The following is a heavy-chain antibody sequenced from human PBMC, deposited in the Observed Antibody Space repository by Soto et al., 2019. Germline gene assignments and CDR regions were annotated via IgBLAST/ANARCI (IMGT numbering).Heavy chain of an antibody. Sequence: GGSLRLSCAASGFTFSDYHMSWIRQAPGKGLEWVSYISSSGSTIYYADSVKGRFTISRDNAKNSLYLQMNSLRAEDTAVYYCARDIGGGYDLLDAFDIWGQGTMVTVSS. CDR3: ARDIGGGYDLLDAFDI. CDR2: ISSSGSTI. CDR1: GFTFSDYH. D-gene: IGHD5-12*01. J-gene: IGHJ3*02. V-gene: IGHV3-11*01.